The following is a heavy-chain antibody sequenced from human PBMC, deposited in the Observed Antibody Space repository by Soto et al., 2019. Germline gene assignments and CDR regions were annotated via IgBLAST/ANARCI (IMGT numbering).Heavy chain of an antibody. CDR1: GFSFSDHA. Sequence: GGSLRLSCAASGFSFSDHAMHWVRRAPAKGLEWVALVAHDGTSKYYAGSVKGRFTISSDKSSNTLFLQMDSLDTEDTAMYYCAIWVKQRFDSSGWYYFDYWGQGTLVTVSS. CDR2: VAHDGTSK. J-gene: IGHJ4*02. V-gene: IGHV3-30-3*01. D-gene: IGHD6-19*01. CDR3: AIWVKQRFDSSGWYYFDY.